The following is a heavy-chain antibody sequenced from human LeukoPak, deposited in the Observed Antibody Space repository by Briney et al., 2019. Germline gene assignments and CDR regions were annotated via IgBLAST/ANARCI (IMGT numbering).Heavy chain of an antibody. CDR3: ARDAPGSDTNFDY. J-gene: IGHJ4*02. V-gene: IGHV6-1*01. D-gene: IGHD5-12*01. CDR1: GDSVSSDAAT. CDR2: TYYRPQWGSQWYY. Sequence: SQILSLTCAISGDSVSSDAATWNWLRQSPSRGLEWLGRTYYRPQWGSQWYYDYAVSVRGRITVKPDTSTNQFSLQLNSVTPEDTAVYFCARDAPGSDTNFDYWGQGILVTVSS.